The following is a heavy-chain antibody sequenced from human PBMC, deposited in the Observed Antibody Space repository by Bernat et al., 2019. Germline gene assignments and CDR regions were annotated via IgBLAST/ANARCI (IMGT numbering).Heavy chain of an antibody. CDR2: INPNSGGT. V-gene: IGHV1-2*06. J-gene: IGHJ3*02. CDR1: GYTFTGYY. CDR3: ARDREGYGDPDAFDI. Sequence: QVQLVQSGAEVKKPGASVKVSCKASGYTFTGYYMHWVRQAPGQGLEWMGRINPNSGGTTYAQKFQGRVTMTRDTSISTAYMELSRLRSDDTAVYYCARDREGYGDPDAFDIWGQGTMVTVSS. D-gene: IGHD4-17*01.